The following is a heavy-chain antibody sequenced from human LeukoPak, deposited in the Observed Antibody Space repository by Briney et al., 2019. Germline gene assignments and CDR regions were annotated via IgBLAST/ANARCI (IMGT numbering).Heavy chain of an antibody. Sequence: PGGSLRLSCAASGFTFSRYWMAWVRQAPGKGLEGVANIRGDAGDKGSAVSVKAPFTISRDNDKNSLHLQMNSLTAEDTAVYYCARDVRGALDFWGQGTLVVVSS. CDR1: GFTFSRYW. CDR3: ARDVRGALDF. D-gene: IGHD2-15*01. V-gene: IGHV3-7*01. J-gene: IGHJ4*02. CDR2: IRGDAGDK.